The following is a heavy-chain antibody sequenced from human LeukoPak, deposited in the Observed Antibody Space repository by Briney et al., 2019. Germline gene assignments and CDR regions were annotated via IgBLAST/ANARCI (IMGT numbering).Heavy chain of an antibody. D-gene: IGHD4-17*01. CDR1: RYTFDTYW. J-gene: IGHJ4*02. Sequence: GESMKISCKGSRYTFDTYWIGWVRQMPGKGLEWMGIIYTGDSETKYRASCQGQVTFSVDESTTTAYLHWSSLKASDTAMYYCARPGLGDYQFFDDWGQGTLVTVSS. CDR2: IYTGDSET. CDR3: ARPGLGDYQFFDD. V-gene: IGHV5-51*01.